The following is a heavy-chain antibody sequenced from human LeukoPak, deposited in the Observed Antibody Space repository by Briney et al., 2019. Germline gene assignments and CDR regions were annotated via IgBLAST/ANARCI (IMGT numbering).Heavy chain of an antibody. J-gene: IGHJ4*02. Sequence: PSETLSLTCTVSGGSISSSSYYWGWILQPPGKGLEWIGSIYYSGSTYYNPSLKSRVTISVDTSKNQFSLKLSSVTAADTAVYYCARVEMATGVYFDYWGQGTLVTVSS. CDR1: GGSISSSSYY. CDR3: ARVEMATGVYFDY. D-gene: IGHD5-24*01. V-gene: IGHV4-39*07. CDR2: IYYSGST.